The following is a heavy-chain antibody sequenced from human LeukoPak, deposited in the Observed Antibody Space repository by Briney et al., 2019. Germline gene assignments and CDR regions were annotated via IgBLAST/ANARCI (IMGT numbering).Heavy chain of an antibody. V-gene: IGHV4-59*01. D-gene: IGHD1-1*01. Sequence: SETLSLTCTVSGGSISSYYWSWIRQPPGKGLEWIGYIYYSGSTNYNPSLKSRVTISVDTSKNQFSLKLSSVTAADAAVYYRARVPGTEDYWGQGTLVTVSS. J-gene: IGHJ4*02. CDR1: GGSISSYY. CDR2: IYYSGST. CDR3: ARVPGTEDY.